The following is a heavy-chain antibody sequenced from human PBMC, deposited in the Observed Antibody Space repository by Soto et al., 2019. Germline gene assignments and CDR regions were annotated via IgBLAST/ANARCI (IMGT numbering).Heavy chain of an antibody. Sequence: ASVKVSCKASGYTFTGYDMHWVRQAPGQGLEWMGWINPNSGGTNYAQKFQGWVTMTRDTSISTAYMGLSRLRSDDTAVYYCARGGEGYCSGGSCYSPNYYYYMDVWGKGTTVTVSS. CDR2: INPNSGGT. D-gene: IGHD2-15*01. J-gene: IGHJ6*03. V-gene: IGHV1-2*04. CDR1: GYTFTGYD. CDR3: ARGGEGYCSGGSCYSPNYYYYMDV.